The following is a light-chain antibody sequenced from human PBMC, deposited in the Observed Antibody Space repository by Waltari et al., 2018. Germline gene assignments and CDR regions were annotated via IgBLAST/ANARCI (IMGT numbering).Light chain of an antibody. V-gene: IGLV3-1*01. CDR3: QAWDSSTVV. J-gene: IGLJ2*01. CDR1: KLGNKY. CDR2: QDT. Sequence: SYELTQPPSVSVSPGQTASITCPGDKLGNKYTSWYHQKPGQSPVLVIYQDTKRPSGNPERFSGSNSGNTATLTISGTQAMDEADYYCQAWDSSTVVFGGGTKLTVL.